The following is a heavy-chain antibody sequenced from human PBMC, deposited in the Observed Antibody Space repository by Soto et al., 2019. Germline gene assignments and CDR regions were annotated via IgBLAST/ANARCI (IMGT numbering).Heavy chain of an antibody. D-gene: IGHD3-9*01. CDR2: IYWDDDK. Sequence: QITLKESGPTLVKPTQTLTLTCTFSGLSLSTSGVGVGWIRQPPGKALEWLALIYWDDDKRYSPSLKSRLTITKDTSKNQVVLTMTNMDPVDTATYYCAHIGDILTGQNWFDPWGQGTLVTVSS. J-gene: IGHJ5*02. CDR3: AHIGDILTGQNWFDP. CDR1: GLSLSTSGVG. V-gene: IGHV2-5*02.